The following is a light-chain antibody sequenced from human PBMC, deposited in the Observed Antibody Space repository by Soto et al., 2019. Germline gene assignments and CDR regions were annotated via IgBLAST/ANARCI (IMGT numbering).Light chain of an antibody. CDR1: QSVSSSY. J-gene: IGKJ1*01. CDR2: GAS. CDR3: QQYGSSPRT. Sequence: IVLTQSPATLCLSPGERATLSCLASQSVSSSYLAWYQQKPGQAPRLLIYGASSRATGIPDRFSGSGSGTDFTLTISRLEPEDFAVYYCQQYGSSPRTFGQGTKVDIK. V-gene: IGKV3-20*01.